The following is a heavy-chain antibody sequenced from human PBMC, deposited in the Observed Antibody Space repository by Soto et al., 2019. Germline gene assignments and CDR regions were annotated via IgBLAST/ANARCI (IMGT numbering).Heavy chain of an antibody. CDR2: IYSGGST. J-gene: IGHJ3*02. V-gene: IGHV3-53*01. Sequence: XLRLSCSASGFTFSINYMSWVRQAPGKGLEWVSVIYSGGSTYYADSVKGRFTISRDNSKNTLYLQMNSLRAEDTAVYYCASSIRRPAFDIWGQGTMVTVSS. CDR3: ASSIRRPAFDI. CDR1: GFTFSINY. D-gene: IGHD4-4*01.